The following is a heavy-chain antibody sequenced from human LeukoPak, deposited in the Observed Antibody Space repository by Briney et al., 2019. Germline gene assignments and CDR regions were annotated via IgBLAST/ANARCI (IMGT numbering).Heavy chain of an antibody. CDR1: GFTFSSYA. CDR2: ISGSGGST. V-gene: IGHV3-23*01. Sequence: GGSLRLSCAASGFTFSSYAMSWVRQAPGKGLEWVSAISGSGGSTYYADSVKGRFTISRDNSKNTLYLQMNSLRAEDTAVYYCAKDGGYCSSTSCRSDYWGRGTLVTVSS. J-gene: IGHJ4*02. CDR3: AKDGGYCSSTSCRSDY. D-gene: IGHD2-2*01.